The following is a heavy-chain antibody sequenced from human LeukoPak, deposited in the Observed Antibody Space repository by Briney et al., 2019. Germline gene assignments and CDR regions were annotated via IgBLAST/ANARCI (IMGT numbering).Heavy chain of an antibody. D-gene: IGHD3-16*02. CDR2: ITPNSGGT. V-gene: IGHV1-2*02. J-gene: IGHJ4*02. CDR1: GYTFTGYY. Sequence: ASVKVSCKASGYTFTGYYMHWVRQAPGQGLEWMGWITPNSGGTNYAQKFQGRVTMNRDTSISTAYMELSRLRSDDTAVYYCARGGDYVWGSYRYIFDYWGQGTLVTVSS. CDR3: ARGGDYVWGSYRYIFDY.